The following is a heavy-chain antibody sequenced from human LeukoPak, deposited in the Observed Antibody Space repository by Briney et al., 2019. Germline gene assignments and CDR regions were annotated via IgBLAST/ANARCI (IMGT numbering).Heavy chain of an antibody. Sequence: ASVKVSCKASGYTFTSYGISWVRQAPGQGLEWMGWISAYNGNTNYAQKLQGRVTMTTDTSTSTAYMELRSLRSDDTAVYYCARDYFEYSSSSGFGYWGQGTLVTVSS. CDR3: ARDYFEYSSSSGFGY. J-gene: IGHJ4*02. CDR1: GYTFTSYG. V-gene: IGHV1-18*01. D-gene: IGHD6-6*01. CDR2: ISAYNGNT.